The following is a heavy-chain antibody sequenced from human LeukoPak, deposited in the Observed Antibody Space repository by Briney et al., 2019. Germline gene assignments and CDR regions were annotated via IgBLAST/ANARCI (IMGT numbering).Heavy chain of an antibody. D-gene: IGHD6-13*01. CDR2: MSGTGGII. CDR1: GFTFSSYA. J-gene: IGHJ4*02. Sequence: GGSLRLSCAASGFTFSSYAMSWVRQVPGRGLEWVSSMSGTGGIIYYADSVKGRFTVTRDNSKNILYLQMNSPTVEDTAVYFCAKSDVEAAASSAYFDFWGQGSLVTVSS. CDR3: AKSDVEAAASSAYFDF. V-gene: IGHV3-23*01.